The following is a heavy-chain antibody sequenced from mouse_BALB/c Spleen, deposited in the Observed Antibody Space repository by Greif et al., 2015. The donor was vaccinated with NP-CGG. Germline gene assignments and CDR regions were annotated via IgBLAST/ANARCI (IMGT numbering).Heavy chain of an antibody. D-gene: IGHD2-4*01. J-gene: IGHJ4*01. V-gene: IGHV5-6*01. CDR1: GFTFSSYG. CDR2: ISSGGSYT. CDR3: ARQMITTDYYAMDY. Sequence: EVQGVESGGDLVKPGGSLKLSCAASGFTFSSYGMSWVRQTPDKRLEWVATISSGGSYTYYPDSVKGRFTISRDNAKNTLYLQMSSLKSEDTAMYYCARQMITTDYYAMDYWGQGTSVTVSS.